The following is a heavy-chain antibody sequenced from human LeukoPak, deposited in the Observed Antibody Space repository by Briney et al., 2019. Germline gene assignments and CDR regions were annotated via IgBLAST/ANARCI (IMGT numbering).Heavy chain of an antibody. CDR2: ISGSGGST. CDR1: GFTFSGYA. D-gene: IGHD1-1*01. Sequence: PGGSLRLSCAASGFTFSGYAMSWVRQAPGKGLEWVSAISGSGGSTYYADSVKGRFTISRDNSKNTLYLQMNSLRAEDTAVYYCAKDGTVLGLVDYWGQGTLVTVSS. J-gene: IGHJ4*02. V-gene: IGHV3-23*01. CDR3: AKDGTVLGLVDY.